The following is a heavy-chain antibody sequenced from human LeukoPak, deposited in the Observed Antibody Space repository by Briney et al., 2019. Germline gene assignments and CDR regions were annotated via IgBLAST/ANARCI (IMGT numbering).Heavy chain of an antibody. Sequence: PSETLSLTCAVYGESLSGGYWSWIRQPPGKGLEWIGEVDHYGSTNNNPSLKSRVTISVDTSKNQFSLRLYSVTAADTAVYYCAGGLRKLPMFGSWGQGSLATVSS. V-gene: IGHV4-34*01. CDR2: VDHYGST. CDR3: AGGLRKLPMFGS. CDR1: GESLSGGY. D-gene: IGHD4-23*01. J-gene: IGHJ4*02.